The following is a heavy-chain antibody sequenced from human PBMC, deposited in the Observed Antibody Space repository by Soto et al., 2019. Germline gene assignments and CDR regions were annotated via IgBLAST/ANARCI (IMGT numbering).Heavy chain of an antibody. Sequence: QVQLVESGGGVVQPGRSLRLSCAASGFTFSSYAMHWVRQAPGKRLEWVAVISYDGSNKYYADSVKGRFTISRDNSKNTLYLQMNSLRAEDTAVYYCARGGGITMIVVVTPSLRFDPWGQGTLVTVSS. CDR2: ISYDGSNK. V-gene: IGHV3-30-3*01. D-gene: IGHD3-22*01. CDR3: ARGGGITMIVVVTPSLRFDP. CDR1: GFTFSSYA. J-gene: IGHJ5*02.